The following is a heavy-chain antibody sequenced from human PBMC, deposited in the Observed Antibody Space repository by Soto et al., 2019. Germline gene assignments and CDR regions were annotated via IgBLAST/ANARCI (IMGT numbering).Heavy chain of an antibody. D-gene: IGHD4-17*01. CDR3: ARVDYGDVYYYYGMDV. Sequence: PSETLSLTCTVSGGSINSGGYYGSWIRQHPGKGLEWIGYIYYSGSTYYNPSLKSRVTISVDTSKNQFSLKLSSVTAADTAVYYCARVDYGDVYYYYGMDVWGQGTTVTVSS. V-gene: IGHV4-31*03. J-gene: IGHJ6*02. CDR2: IYYSGST. CDR1: GGSINSGGYY.